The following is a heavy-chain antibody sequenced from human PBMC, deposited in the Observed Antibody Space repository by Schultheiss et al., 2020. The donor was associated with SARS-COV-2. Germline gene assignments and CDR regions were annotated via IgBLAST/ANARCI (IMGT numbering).Heavy chain of an antibody. CDR1: GFTFSSYA. V-gene: IGHV3-64D*09. D-gene: IGHD2-2*01. J-gene: IGHJ6*03. CDR2: ISSNGGST. Sequence: GGSLRLSCSASGFTFSSYAMHWVRQAPGKGLEYVSAISSNGGSTYYADSVKGRFTISRDNSKNTLYLQMSSLRAEDTAVYYCVKAGYCSSTSCYLLGYHYMDVWGKGTTVTVSS. CDR3: VKAGYCSSTSCYLLGYHYMDV.